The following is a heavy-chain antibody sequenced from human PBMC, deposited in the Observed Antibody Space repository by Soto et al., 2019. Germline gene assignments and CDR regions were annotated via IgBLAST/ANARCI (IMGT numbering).Heavy chain of an antibody. J-gene: IGHJ4*02. CDR2: IIPIFGTA. CDR3: ARASHYYDSSGYYPMTG. V-gene: IGHV1-69*13. CDR1: GGTFSSYA. D-gene: IGHD3-22*01. Sequence: SVKVSCKASGGTFSSYAISWVRQAPGQGLEWMGGIIPIFGTANYAQKFQGRVTITAGESTSTAYMELSSLGSEDTAVYYCARASHYYDSSGYYPMTGWGQGTLVTVSS.